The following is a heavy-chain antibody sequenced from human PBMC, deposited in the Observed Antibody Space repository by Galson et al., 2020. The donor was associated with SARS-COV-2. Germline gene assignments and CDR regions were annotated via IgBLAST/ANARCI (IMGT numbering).Heavy chain of an antibody. D-gene: IGHD4-17*01. J-gene: IGHJ5*02. V-gene: IGHV1-24*01. Sequence: ASVTVSCKVSGYTLTELSMHWVRQAPGKGLEWMGGFDPEDGETIYAQKFQGRVTMTEDTSTDTAYMELSSLRSEDTAVYYCATAPATVTTNWFDPWGQGTLVTVSS. CDR3: ATAPATVTTNWFDP. CDR1: GYTLTELS. CDR2: FDPEDGET.